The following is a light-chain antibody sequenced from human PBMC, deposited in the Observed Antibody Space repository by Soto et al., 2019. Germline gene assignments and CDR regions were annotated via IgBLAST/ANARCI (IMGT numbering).Light chain of an antibody. V-gene: IGKV3-20*01. CDR1: QTVTRSY. CDR2: GAS. J-gene: IGKJ1*01. Sequence: EIVLKESPGTLSLYPGERASLSCRASQTVTRSYLAWYQQKPGQAPRLLIYGASTRATGIPARFSGSGSGTDFTLTISRLEPEDFAVYYCQQYGSSPPVTFGQGTNVDI. CDR3: QQYGSSPPVT.